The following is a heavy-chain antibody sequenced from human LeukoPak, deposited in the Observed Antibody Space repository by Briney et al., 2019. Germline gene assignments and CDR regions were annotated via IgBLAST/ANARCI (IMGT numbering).Heavy chain of an antibody. Sequence: VASVKVSCKASGYTFTGYYMHWVRQAPGQGLEWMGGIIPIFGTANYAQKFQGRVTITADESTSTAYMELSSLRSEDTAVYYCARGSYYYDSSGYYYGLDYWGQGTLVTVSS. CDR1: GYTFTGYY. D-gene: IGHD3-22*01. CDR3: ARGSYYYDSSGYYYGLDY. CDR2: IIPIFGTA. J-gene: IGHJ4*02. V-gene: IGHV1-69*13.